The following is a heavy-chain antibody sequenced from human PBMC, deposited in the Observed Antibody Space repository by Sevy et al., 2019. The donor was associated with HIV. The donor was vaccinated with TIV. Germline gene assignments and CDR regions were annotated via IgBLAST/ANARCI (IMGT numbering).Heavy chain of an antibody. CDR2: IGTAGDT. D-gene: IGHD2-15*01. CDR1: GFTFSSYD. J-gene: IGHJ3*02. Sequence: GSLRLSCAASGFTFSSYDMHWVRQATGKGLEWVSAIGTAGDTYYPGSVKGRFTISRENAKNSLYLQMNSLRAGDTAVYYCAREGVAGQYNAFDIWGQGTIVTVSS. V-gene: IGHV3-13*01. CDR3: AREGVAGQYNAFDI.